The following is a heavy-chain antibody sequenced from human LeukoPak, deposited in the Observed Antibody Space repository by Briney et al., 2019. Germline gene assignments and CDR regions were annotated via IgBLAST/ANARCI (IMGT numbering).Heavy chain of an antibody. V-gene: IGHV7-4-1*02. Sequence: ASVKVSCKASGYTFSSYAMNWVRQAPGQGLEWMGWINTNTGNPTYAQGFTGRFVFSLDTSVSTAYLQISSLKAEDTAVYYCARDSVYDSSGYYYTDYFDYWGQGTLVTVSS. CDR2: INTNTGNP. CDR3: ARDSVYDSSGYYYTDYFDY. D-gene: IGHD3-22*01. J-gene: IGHJ4*02. CDR1: GYTFSSYA.